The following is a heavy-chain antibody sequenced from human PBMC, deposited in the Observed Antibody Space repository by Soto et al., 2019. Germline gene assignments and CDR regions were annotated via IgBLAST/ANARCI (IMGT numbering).Heavy chain of an antibody. J-gene: IGHJ2*01. Sequence: GGSLRLSCAASGFTFSSYEMNWVRQAPGKGLEWVSYISSSGSTIYYADSVKGRFTISRDNAKNSLYLQMNSLRAEDTAVYYCARRHYLFYGGNWYFDLWGRGTLVTVSS. CDR2: ISSSGSTI. CDR1: GFTFSSYE. CDR3: ARRHYLFYGGNWYFDL. V-gene: IGHV3-48*03. D-gene: IGHD4-17*01.